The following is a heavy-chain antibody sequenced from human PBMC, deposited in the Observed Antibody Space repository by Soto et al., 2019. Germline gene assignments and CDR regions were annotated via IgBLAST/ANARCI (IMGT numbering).Heavy chain of an antibody. J-gene: IGHJ6*02. CDR1: GGSISSGGYY. Sequence: QVQLQESGPGLVKPSQTLSLTCTVSGGSISSGGYYWSWILQHPGKGLEWIGYIYYSGSTYYNPSLTSRVTISVDTSKNQFSLKLSSVTAADTAVYYGARANSYGDYYYGMDVWGQGTTVTVSS. CDR3: ARANSYGDYYYGMDV. CDR2: IYYSGST. D-gene: IGHD5-18*01. V-gene: IGHV4-31*03.